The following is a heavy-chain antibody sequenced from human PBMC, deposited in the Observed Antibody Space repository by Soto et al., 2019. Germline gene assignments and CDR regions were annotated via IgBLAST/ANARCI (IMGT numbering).Heavy chain of an antibody. V-gene: IGHV3-74*01. Sequence: GSLRLSCAASGFTFSSYWMHWVRQAPGKGLVWVSRINSDGSSTSYADSVKGRFTISRDNAKNTLYLQMNSLRAEDTAVYYCARTLTGDDTFDIWGQGTMVTVSS. D-gene: IGHD7-27*01. CDR3: ARTLTGDDTFDI. J-gene: IGHJ3*02. CDR2: INSDGSST. CDR1: GFTFSSYW.